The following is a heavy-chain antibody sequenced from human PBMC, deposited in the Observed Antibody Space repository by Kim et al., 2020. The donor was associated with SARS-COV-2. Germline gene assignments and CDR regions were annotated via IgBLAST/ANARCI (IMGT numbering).Heavy chain of an antibody. D-gene: IGHD3-9*01. V-gene: IGHV3-23*01. CDR1: GFTFSSYA. CDR2: ISGSGGST. Sequence: GGSLRLSCAASGFTFSSYAMSWVRQAPGKGLEWVSAISGSGGSTYYADSVKGRFTISRDNSKNTLYLQMNSLRAEDTAVYYCANVVDLTGYNWFDPWGQGTLVTVSS. CDR3: ANVVDLTGYNWFDP. J-gene: IGHJ5*02.